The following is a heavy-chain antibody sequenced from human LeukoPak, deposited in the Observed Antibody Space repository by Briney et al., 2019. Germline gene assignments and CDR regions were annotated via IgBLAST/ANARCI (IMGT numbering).Heavy chain of an antibody. D-gene: IGHD1-26*01. J-gene: IGHJ2*01. Sequence: GGSLRLSCAASGFTFSSYAMSWVRQAPGKGLEWVSAISGSGGSTYYADSVKGRFTISRDNSKNTLYLQMNSLRAEDTAVYYCARGNGGSYYPHNWYFDLWGRGTLVTVSS. CDR3: ARGNGGSYYPHNWYFDL. V-gene: IGHV3-23*01. CDR2: ISGSGGST. CDR1: GFTFSSYA.